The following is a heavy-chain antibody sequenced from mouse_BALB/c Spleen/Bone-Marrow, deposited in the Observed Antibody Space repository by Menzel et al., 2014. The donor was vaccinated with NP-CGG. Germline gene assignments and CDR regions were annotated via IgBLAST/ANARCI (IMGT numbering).Heavy chain of an antibody. CDR1: GFTFSSFG. D-gene: IGHD1-1*01. V-gene: IGHV5-17*02. Sequence: EVQGVESGGGLVQPGGSRKLSCAASGFTFSSFGMHWVRQAPEKGLEWVAYISSGSSIIYYADTVMGRFTISRDNPKNTLFLQMTSLRSEDTAMYYCVRSGSSSGYFDYWGQGTTLTVSS. J-gene: IGHJ2*01. CDR2: ISSGSSII. CDR3: VRSGSSSGYFDY.